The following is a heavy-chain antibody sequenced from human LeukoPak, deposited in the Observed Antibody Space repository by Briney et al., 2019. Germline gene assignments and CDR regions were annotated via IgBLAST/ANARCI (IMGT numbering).Heavy chain of an antibody. V-gene: IGHV1-24*01. CDR3: ATAPRFLEWLYLFDY. D-gene: IGHD3-3*01. CDR2: FDPEDGET. Sequence: ASVKVSCKVSGYTLTELSMHWVRQAPGKGLEWMGGFDPEDGETIYAQKFQGRVTMTEDTSTDTAYMELSSLRSGDTAVYYCATAPRFLEWLYLFDYWGQGTLVTVSS. J-gene: IGHJ4*02. CDR1: GYTLTELS.